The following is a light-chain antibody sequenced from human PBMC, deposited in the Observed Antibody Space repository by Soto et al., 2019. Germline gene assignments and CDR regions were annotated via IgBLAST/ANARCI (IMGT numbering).Light chain of an antibody. CDR2: AAS. J-gene: IGKJ1*01. CDR3: QKYNSDPT. V-gene: IGKV1-27*01. Sequence: DIQMTQSPSSLSASVGDRVTITCRASQGIRNYLAWYQQKPGKVPKLLIHAASTLQSGVPSRFSGSGSGTDFTLTISSLQPEDVATYYCQKYNSDPTFGQGTKVEIK. CDR1: QGIRNY.